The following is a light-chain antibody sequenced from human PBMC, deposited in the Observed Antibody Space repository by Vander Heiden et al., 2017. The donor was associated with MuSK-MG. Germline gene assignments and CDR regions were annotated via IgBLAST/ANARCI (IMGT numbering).Light chain of an antibody. CDR3: MQRREFPYT. J-gene: IGKJ2*01. CDR2: AVY. CDR1: QSVFDRDDGNIY. Sequence: DNVMTQTPPSLPVTPGEQASISCRPSQSVFDRDDGNIYLDWYLQKPGQSPQRLIHAVYCRASGVPERFSSRGSGTDFTLRISSVEAEDVGVYFCMQRREFPYTFGQGTKLEIK. V-gene: IGKV2-40*01.